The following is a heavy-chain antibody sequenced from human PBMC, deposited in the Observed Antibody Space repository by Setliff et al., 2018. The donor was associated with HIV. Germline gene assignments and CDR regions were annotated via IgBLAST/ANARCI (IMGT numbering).Heavy chain of an antibody. CDR2: IYHSGTA. Sequence: PSETLSLTCAVSGYSISSGYYLGWIRQTPGKGLEWIGSIYHSGTAYYNPSLRSRVTISVDTSKNQFSLKLSSVTAADTAVYYCARQGDGYNLYHGYYFDYWCQGTLVTVSS. D-gene: IGHD2-21*01. J-gene: IGHJ4*02. CDR3: ARQGDGYNLYHGYYFDY. V-gene: IGHV4-38-2*01. CDR1: GYSISSGYY.